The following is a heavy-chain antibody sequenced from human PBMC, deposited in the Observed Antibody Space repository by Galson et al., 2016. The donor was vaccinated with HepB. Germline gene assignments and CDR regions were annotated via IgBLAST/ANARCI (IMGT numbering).Heavy chain of an antibody. CDR1: GGAISSRGYY. V-gene: IGHV4-39*01. CDR3: VGALAGTPFEF. D-gene: IGHD6-19*01. J-gene: IGHJ4*02. Sequence: LSLTCSVSGGAISSRGYYWGWVRQPPGKGLEWIGSIYYVATTYYNPSLKSRVTVSIDTSQNSFSLNLKSVAASDTSIYYCVGALAGTPFEFWGQGTLVAVSS. CDR2: IYYVATT.